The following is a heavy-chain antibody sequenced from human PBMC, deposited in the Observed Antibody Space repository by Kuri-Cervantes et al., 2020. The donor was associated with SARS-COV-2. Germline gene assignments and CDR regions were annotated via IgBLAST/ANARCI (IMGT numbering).Heavy chain of an antibody. Sequence: GESLKISCAASGFTVSSNYMSWVRQAPGKGLEWVSVIYSGGSTYYADSVKGRFTISRNNSKNTLYLQMNSLRAEDTAVYYCASSGSPYYYYGTDVWGQGTTVTVSS. D-gene: IGHD1-26*01. J-gene: IGHJ6*02. CDR1: GFTVSSNY. CDR2: IYSGGST. V-gene: IGHV3-66*01. CDR3: ASSGSPYYYYGTDV.